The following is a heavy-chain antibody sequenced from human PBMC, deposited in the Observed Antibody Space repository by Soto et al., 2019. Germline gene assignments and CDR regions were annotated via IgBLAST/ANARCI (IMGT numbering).Heavy chain of an antibody. J-gene: IGHJ4*02. CDR1: GFTFSSYA. V-gene: IGHV3-30-3*01. CDR2: ISYDGSNK. D-gene: IGHD6-6*01. Sequence: GGSLRLSCAASGFTFSSYAMHWVRQAPGKGLEWVAVISYDGSNKYYADSVKGRFTIFRDNSKNTLYLQMNSLRAEDTAVYYCAVEYSSSDGWDYWGQGTLVTVSS. CDR3: AVEYSSSDGWDY.